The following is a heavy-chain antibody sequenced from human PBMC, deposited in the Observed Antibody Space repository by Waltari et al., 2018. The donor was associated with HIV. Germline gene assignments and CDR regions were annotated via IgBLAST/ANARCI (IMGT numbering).Heavy chain of an antibody. CDR1: GGTFSSCA. D-gene: IGHD3-3*01. J-gene: IGHJ5*02. CDR2: IIPISGTT. CDR3: ARLGRSRFLEWIPFDP. V-gene: IGHV1-69*01. Sequence: VSCKASGGTFSSCAISWVRQAPGQGLEWMGGIIPISGTTNYAQKFQGRVTITADESTSTANMELNSLKSEDTAVYYCARLGRSRFLEWIPFDPWGQGTLVTVSS.